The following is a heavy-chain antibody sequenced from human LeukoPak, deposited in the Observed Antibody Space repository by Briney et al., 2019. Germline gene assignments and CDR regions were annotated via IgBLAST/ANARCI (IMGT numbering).Heavy chain of an antibody. CDR2: ISSSSSYI. CDR1: GFTFSSYS. D-gene: IGHD3-22*01. CDR3: ARSSAGDAFDI. J-gene: IGHJ3*02. Sequence: GGSLRLSCAASGFTFSSYSMNWVRQAPGKGLEWVSSISSSSSYIYYADSVKGRFTISRDNAKNSLYLQMNSLRAEDTAVYYCARSSAGDAFDIWGQGTMVTVPS. V-gene: IGHV3-21*01.